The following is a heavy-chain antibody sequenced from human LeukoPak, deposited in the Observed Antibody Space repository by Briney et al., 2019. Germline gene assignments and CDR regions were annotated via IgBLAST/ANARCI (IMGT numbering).Heavy chain of an antibody. Sequence: GTSVKVSCKASGGTFSSYAISWVRQAPGQGLEWMGGIIPIFGTANYAQKFQGRVTITTDESTSTAYMELSSLRSEDTAVYYYARAVGCSSTSCSIYFQHWGQGTLVTVSS. D-gene: IGHD2-2*01. V-gene: IGHV1-69*05. CDR2: IIPIFGTA. CDR3: ARAVGCSSTSCSIYFQH. J-gene: IGHJ1*01. CDR1: GGTFSSYA.